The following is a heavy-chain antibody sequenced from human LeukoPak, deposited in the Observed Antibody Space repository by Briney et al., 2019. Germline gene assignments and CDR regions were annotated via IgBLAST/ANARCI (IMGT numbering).Heavy chain of an antibody. V-gene: IGHV1-69*04. CDR3: ARDQGLIDPPPYGLDV. Sequence: GSSVKVSCKASGGTFDSYALTWVRQAPGQALEWMGRIIPILDITIYAQKFQGRVTITADKSTSTAYIELSSLSSEDTAVYYCARDQGLIDPPPYGLDVWGQGTTVTVSS. CDR1: GGTFDSYA. D-gene: IGHD3-16*01. J-gene: IGHJ6*02. CDR2: IIPILDIT.